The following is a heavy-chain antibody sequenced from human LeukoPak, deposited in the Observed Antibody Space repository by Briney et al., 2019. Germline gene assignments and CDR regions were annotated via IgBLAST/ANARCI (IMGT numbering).Heavy chain of an antibody. J-gene: IGHJ4*02. V-gene: IGHV1-69*05. Sequence: GTANYAQKFQRRVTITTDESTSTAYMELSSLRSEDTAVYYCARSLVEYSSSSGSYYFDYWGQGTLVTVYS. CDR3: ARSLVEYSSSSGSYYFDY. D-gene: IGHD6-6*01. CDR2: GTA.